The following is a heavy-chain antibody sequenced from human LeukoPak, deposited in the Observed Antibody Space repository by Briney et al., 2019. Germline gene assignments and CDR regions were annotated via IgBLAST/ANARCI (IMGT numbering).Heavy chain of an antibody. J-gene: IGHJ4*02. D-gene: IGHD1-26*01. V-gene: IGHV1-2*02. CDR2: INPNSGGT. CDR1: GYTFTGYY. Sequence: GASVKVSCKASGYTFTGYYMHWVRQAPGQGLEWMGWINPNSGGTNYAQKFQGRVTMTRDTSISAAYMELSRLRSDDTAVYYCARATSRVGATYGWGQGTLVTVPS. CDR3: ARATSRVGATYG.